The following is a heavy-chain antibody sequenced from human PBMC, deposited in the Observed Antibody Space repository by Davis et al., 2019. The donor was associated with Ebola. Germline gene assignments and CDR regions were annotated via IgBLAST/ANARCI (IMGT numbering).Heavy chain of an antibody. CDR2: IYSGGST. J-gene: IGHJ4*02. V-gene: IGHV3-66*01. Sequence: GGSLRLSCAASGFTVSSNYMSWVRQAPGKGLEWVSVIYSGGSTYYADSVKGRFTISRDNSKNTLYLQMNSLRAEDTAVYYCARGYVWGSYRYLDYWGQGTLVTVSS. CDR1: GFTVSSNY. D-gene: IGHD3-16*02. CDR3: ARGYVWGSYRYLDY.